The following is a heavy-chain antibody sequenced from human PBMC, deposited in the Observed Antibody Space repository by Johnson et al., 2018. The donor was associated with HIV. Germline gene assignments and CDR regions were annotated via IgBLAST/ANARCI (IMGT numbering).Heavy chain of an antibody. V-gene: IGHV3-13*01. CDR1: GFSSRSYD. Sequence: VQLVESGGGLVQPGGSLRLSCAASGFSSRSYDMHWVRQRTGKGLEWVSGIGTAGDTYYPASVKGRFTISRVNAKNSLYLQMNSLRVGDTAVYYCVAATGANGLDIWGQGTKVTVSS. D-gene: IGHD1-26*01. CDR3: VAATGANGLDI. CDR2: IGTAGDT. J-gene: IGHJ3*02.